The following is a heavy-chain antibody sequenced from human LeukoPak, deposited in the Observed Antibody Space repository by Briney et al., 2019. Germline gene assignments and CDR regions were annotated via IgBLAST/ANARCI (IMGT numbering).Heavy chain of an antibody. D-gene: IGHD6-6*01. V-gene: IGHV3-23*01. J-gene: IGHJ5*02. CDR3: AKGHNSSRWFDP. CDR1: GFTFSTFA. Sequence: GGSLSLSCAASGFTFSTFAMTWVRPARGKGREGLSVISGSGDYAHFADSVKGRFTISRDDSKNTVYLQMKILRAENTAVYYCAKGHNSSRWFDPWGQGTLVTVSS. CDR2: ISGSGDYA.